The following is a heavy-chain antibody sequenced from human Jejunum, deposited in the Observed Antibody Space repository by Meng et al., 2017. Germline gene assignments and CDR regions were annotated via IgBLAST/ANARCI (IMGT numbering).Heavy chain of an antibody. CDR1: GDSVSSDDYY. V-gene: IGHV4-61*08. CDR2: VYYSGHT. D-gene: IGHD1-26*01. J-gene: IGHJ4*02. Sequence: GSLRLSCTVSGDSVSSDDYYWSWIRQPPGKGLEWIGYVYYSGHTDYNPSLKSRVTISVDTSKNQFSLKLNSVTAADTAVYYCARVILYSGSYYFDSWGQGTLVTVS. CDR3: ARVILYSGSYYFDS.